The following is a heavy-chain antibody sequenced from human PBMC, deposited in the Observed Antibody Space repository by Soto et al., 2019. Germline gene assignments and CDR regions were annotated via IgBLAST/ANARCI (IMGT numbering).Heavy chain of an antibody. CDR2: IYYSGST. CDR1: GVSISNYY. D-gene: IGHD5-12*01. J-gene: IGHJ4*02. V-gene: IGHV4-59*01. Sequence: SETLSLTCTVSGVSISNYYWSWIRQPPGKGLEWIGYIYYSGSTNYNPSLKSRVTISVDTSKNQFSLKLSSVTAADTAVYYCARGDIVATSYFDYWGQGTLVTVSS. CDR3: ARGDIVATSYFDY.